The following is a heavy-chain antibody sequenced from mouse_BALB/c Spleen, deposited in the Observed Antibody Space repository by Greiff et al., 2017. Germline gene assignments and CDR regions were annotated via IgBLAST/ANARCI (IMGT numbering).Heavy chain of an antibody. CDR2: INPSNGGT. J-gene: IGHJ2*01. V-gene: IGHV1S81*02. Sequence: QVQLKQSGAELVKPGASVKLSCKASGYTFTSYYMYWVKQRPGQGLEWIGEINPSNGGTNFNEKFKSKATLTVDKSSSTAYMQLSSLTSEDSAVYYCTRRDRSYYFDYWGQGTTLTVSS. CDR3: TRRDRSYYFDY. CDR1: GYTFTSYY. D-gene: IGHD2-14*01.